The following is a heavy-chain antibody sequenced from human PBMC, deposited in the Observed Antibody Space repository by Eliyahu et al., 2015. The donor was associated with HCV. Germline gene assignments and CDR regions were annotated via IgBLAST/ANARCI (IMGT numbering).Heavy chain of an antibody. J-gene: IGHJ6*02. V-gene: IGHV5-51*04. CDR2: IFPGDSNT. CDR1: GYDFTTYW. Sequence: EVQLVQSGTEVKKPGEPLKISCQGFGYDFTTYWIAWVRQMPGKGLEYMGVIFPGDSNTKYSPSFQGQVTISADKPVRTAYLQWSGMKSSDTAKYYCARAGSGSLPYGMDVWGQGATVTVSS. CDR3: ARAGSGSLPYGMDV. D-gene: IGHD3-10*01.